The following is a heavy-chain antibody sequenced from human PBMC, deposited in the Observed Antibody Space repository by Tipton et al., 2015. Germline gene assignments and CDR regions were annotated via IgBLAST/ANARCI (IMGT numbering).Heavy chain of an antibody. Sequence: TLSLTCTVSGDSLSTYYWSWIRQSPGKGLEWIGYIYYNGNTRYNPSLKGRVTILVDTSKNQFSLKVNSVTAADTAVYYCARGLLLWFGMSDYWGRGTLVTVSS. D-gene: IGHD3-10*01. CDR3: ARGLLLWFGMSDY. V-gene: IGHV4-59*01. J-gene: IGHJ4*02. CDR2: IYYNGNT. CDR1: GDSLSTYY.